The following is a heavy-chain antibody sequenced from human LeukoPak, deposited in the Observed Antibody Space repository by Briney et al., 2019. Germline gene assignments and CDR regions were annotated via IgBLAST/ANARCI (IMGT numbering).Heavy chain of an antibody. J-gene: IGHJ4*02. V-gene: IGHV4-30-2*01. Sequence: PSETLPLACAVSGGSISSGGYSWSWIRQPPGKGLEWIGYIYHSGSTYYNPSLKSRVTISVDRSKNQFSLKLSSVTAADTAVYYCARVKGSGSYYYDYWGQGTLVTVSS. CDR3: ARVKGSGSYYYDY. CDR1: GGSISSGGYS. D-gene: IGHD3-10*01. CDR2: IYHSGST.